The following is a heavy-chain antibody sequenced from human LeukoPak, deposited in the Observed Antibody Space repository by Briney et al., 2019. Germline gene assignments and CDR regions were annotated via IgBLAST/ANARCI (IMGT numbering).Heavy chain of an antibody. CDR2: INSNSSGT. Sequence: GASVKLSCKASGYTFTGYYIHWVRQAPEQGIEWMGRINSNSSGTNYAHKFQVRVTMTRDTFIRTAYIELSRLISDDAAMYYCARDGSGLGYWGQATLVTVSS. D-gene: IGHD3-10*01. CDR3: ARDGSGLGY. J-gene: IGHJ4*02. V-gene: IGHV1-2*06. CDR1: GYTFTGYY.